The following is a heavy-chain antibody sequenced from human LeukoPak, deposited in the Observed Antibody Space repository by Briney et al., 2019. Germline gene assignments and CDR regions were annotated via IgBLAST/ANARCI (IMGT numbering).Heavy chain of an antibody. CDR2: IKQDGSEK. Sequence: GGSQRLSCAASGFTFSTYWMSWVRQAPGKGLEWVANIKQDGSEKYYVDSVKGRFTISRDNAKNSLYLQMNSLRAEDTAMYYCARDSAGNDYWGQGTLVTVSS. CDR1: GFTFSTYW. V-gene: IGHV3-7*01. D-gene: IGHD6-13*01. CDR3: ARDSAGNDY. J-gene: IGHJ4*02.